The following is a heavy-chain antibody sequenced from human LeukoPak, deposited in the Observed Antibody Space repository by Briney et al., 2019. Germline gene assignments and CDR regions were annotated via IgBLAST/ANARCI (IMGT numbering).Heavy chain of an antibody. V-gene: IGHV3-23*01. J-gene: IGHJ4*02. D-gene: IGHD3-10*01. Sequence: GGSLRLSCAASGFIFSSYAMSWVRQAPGKGLEWVSGISGSGDSTYYADSVKGRFTISRDNSKNTLYLQMNSLRAEDTAVYYCAKESLRITMVRGVNSYFHYWGQGTLVTVSS. CDR3: AKESLRITMVRGVNSYFHY. CDR2: ISGSGDST. CDR1: GFIFSSYA.